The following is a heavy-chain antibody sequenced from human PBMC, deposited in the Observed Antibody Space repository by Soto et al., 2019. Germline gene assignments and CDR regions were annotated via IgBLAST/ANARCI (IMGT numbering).Heavy chain of an antibody. CDR3: ARRGRYYGDFYFDY. CDR2: IYYSGST. Sequence: QLQLQESGPGLVKPSETLSLTCTVSGGSISSSSYYWGWIRQPPGKGLEWIGSIYYSGSTYYNPSLKSRVTISVDTSKNQFSLKLSSVTAADTAVYYCARRGRYYGDFYFDYWGQGTLVTVSS. J-gene: IGHJ4*02. V-gene: IGHV4-39*01. D-gene: IGHD4-17*01. CDR1: GGSISSSSYY.